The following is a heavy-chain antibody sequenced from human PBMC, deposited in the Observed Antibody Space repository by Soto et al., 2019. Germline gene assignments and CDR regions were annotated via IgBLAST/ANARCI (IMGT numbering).Heavy chain of an antibody. CDR1: GFTVSSNY. CDR3: ARYSSGWFDYYYGMDV. Sequence: GGSLRLSCAASGFTVSSNYMSWVRQAPGKGLEWVSVIYSGGSTYYADSVKGRFTISRDNSKNTLYLQMNSLRAEGTAVYYCARYSSGWFDYYYGMDVWGQGTTVTVSS. CDR2: IYSGGST. D-gene: IGHD6-19*01. V-gene: IGHV3-53*01. J-gene: IGHJ6*02.